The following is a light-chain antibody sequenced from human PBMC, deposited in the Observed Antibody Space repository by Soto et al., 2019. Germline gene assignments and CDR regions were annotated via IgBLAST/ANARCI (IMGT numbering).Light chain of an antibody. V-gene: IGKV3-15*01. CDR1: QSVSSS. CDR2: GAA. CDR3: QQYHNWPA. Sequence: EIMMTQSPATLSVSPGERATLSCRASQSVSSSLAWYQQKPGQAPRLLIYGAATRATGIPARFSGSGSGTEFTLTISSLQSEDFGVYYCQQYHNWPAFGQGTKVDIK. J-gene: IGKJ1*01.